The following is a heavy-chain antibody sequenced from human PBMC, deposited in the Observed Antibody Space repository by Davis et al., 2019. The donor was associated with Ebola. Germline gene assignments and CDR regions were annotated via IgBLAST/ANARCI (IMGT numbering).Heavy chain of an antibody. Sequence: SLITPCAAPGFTFSNYAMSWVRQAPGKGLEWVSAVGGSGRSTYYADSVKGRFTISRDNSKNTLHMQMNSLRAEDTAVYYCAKGPSDGAFDIWGQGTMVTVSS. J-gene: IGHJ3*02. CDR2: VGGSGRST. CDR1: GFTFSNYA. CDR3: AKGPSDGAFDI. D-gene: IGHD2-2*01. V-gene: IGHV3-23*01.